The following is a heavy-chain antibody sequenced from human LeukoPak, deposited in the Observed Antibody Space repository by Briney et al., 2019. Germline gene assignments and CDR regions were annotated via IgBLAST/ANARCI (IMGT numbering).Heavy chain of an antibody. V-gene: IGHV1-69*04. D-gene: IGHD6-6*01. CDR3: ARVEYSSSSQDDY. J-gene: IGHJ4*02. CDR2: IIPILGIA. Sequence: SVKVSCKASGGTFSSYAISWVRQAPGQGLEWMGRIIPILGIANYAQKFQGRVTITADKSTSTAYMELSSLRSEDTAVYYCARVEYSSSSQDDYWGQGTLVTVSS. CDR1: GGTFSSYA.